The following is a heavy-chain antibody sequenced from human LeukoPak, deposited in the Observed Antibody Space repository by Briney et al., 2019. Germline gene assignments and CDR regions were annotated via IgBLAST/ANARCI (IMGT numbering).Heavy chain of an antibody. CDR1: GGSFSGYY. V-gene: IGHV4-34*01. CDR2: INHSGST. CDR3: AGYYDSSGYHRTFDI. Sequence: SETLSLTCAVYGGSFSGYYWSWIRQPPGKGLEWIGEINHSGSTNYNPSLKSRVTLSVDTSKNQFSLKLSSVTAADTAMYYCAGYYDSSGYHRTFDIWGQGTMVTVSS. D-gene: IGHD3-22*01. J-gene: IGHJ3*02.